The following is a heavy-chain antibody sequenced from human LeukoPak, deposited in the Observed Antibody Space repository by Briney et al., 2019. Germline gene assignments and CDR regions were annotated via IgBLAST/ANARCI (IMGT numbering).Heavy chain of an antibody. J-gene: IGHJ6*03. CDR2: INHSGST. CDR3: ARGVGNSPFALLWFGRTDYYYYMDV. Sequence: SETLSLTCAVYGGSFSGYYWSWIRQPPGKGLEWIGEINHSGSTNYNPSLKSRVTISVDTSKNQFSLKLSSVTAADTAVYYCARGVGNSPFALLWFGRTDYYYYMDVWGKGTTVTVSS. D-gene: IGHD3-10*01. CDR1: GGSFSGYY. V-gene: IGHV4-34*01.